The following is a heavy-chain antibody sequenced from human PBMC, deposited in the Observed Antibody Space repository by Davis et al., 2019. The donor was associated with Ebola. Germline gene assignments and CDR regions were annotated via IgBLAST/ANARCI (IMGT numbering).Heavy chain of an antibody. V-gene: IGHV1-58*01. D-gene: IGHD2-2*01. CDR3: AAGSQCSSTSCYYYYGMDV. J-gene: IGHJ6*02. CDR1: GFTFTSSA. Sequence: SVKVSCKASGFTFTSSAVQWVRQARGQRLEWIGWIVVGSGNTNYAQKFQERVTITRDMSTSTAYMELSSLRSEDTAVYYCAAGSQCSSTSCYYYYGMDVWGQGTTVTVSS. CDR2: IVVGSGNT.